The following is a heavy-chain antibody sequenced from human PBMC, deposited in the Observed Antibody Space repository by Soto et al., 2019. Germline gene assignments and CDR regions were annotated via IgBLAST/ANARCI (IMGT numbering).Heavy chain of an antibody. CDR1: GGSISSGGYS. J-gene: IGHJ4*02. Sequence: SETLSLTCAASGGSISSGGYSWSWIRQPPGKGLEWIGYIYHSGSTYYNPSLKSRVTISVDRSKNQFSLKLSSVTAADTAVYYCARAFATYFDYWGQGTLGTVSS. V-gene: IGHV4-30-2*01. CDR2: IYHSGST. D-gene: IGHD2-15*01. CDR3: ARAFATYFDY.